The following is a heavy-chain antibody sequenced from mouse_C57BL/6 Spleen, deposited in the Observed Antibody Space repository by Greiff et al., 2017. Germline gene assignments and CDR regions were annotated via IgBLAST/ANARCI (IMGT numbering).Heavy chain of an antibody. CDR2: IWTGGGT. Sequence: QVQLQLSGPGLVAPSQSLSITCTVSGFSLTSYAISWVRQPPGKGLEWLGVIWTGGGTNYNSALKSRLSISKDNSKSQVFLKMNSLQTDDTARYYCARRGDYYGSSTAYYAMDYWGQGTSVTVSS. J-gene: IGHJ4*01. CDR3: ARRGDYYGSSTAYYAMDY. V-gene: IGHV2-9-1*01. CDR1: GFSLTSYA. D-gene: IGHD1-1*01.